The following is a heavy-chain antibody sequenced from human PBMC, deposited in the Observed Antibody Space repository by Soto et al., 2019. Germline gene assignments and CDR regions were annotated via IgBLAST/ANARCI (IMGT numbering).Heavy chain of an antibody. D-gene: IGHD3-22*01. CDR3: VKGGYYYDSSGYYSFDY. V-gene: IGHV3-74*01. J-gene: IGHJ4*02. CDR2: INSDGSST. CDR1: GFTFSSYL. Sequence: PGGSLRLSCAASGFTFSSYLMHWVRQAPGKGLVWVSRINSDGSSTTYADSVKGRFTISRDNSKNTQYLQMSSLRADDTAVYYCVKGGYYYDSSGYYSFDYWGQGTLVTVSS.